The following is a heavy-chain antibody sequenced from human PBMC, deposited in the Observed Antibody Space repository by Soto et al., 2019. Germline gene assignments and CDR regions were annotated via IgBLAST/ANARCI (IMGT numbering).Heavy chain of an antibody. J-gene: IGHJ4*02. CDR3: ASGTGKSDFDY. V-gene: IGHV3-15*01. CDR2: IKSKAEAATR. D-gene: IGHD3-3*01. CDR1: GFTFSDAW. Sequence: XXSLRLSFAASGFTFSDAWMGWVRQAPGKGLEWVGRIKSKAEAATRDFAAPVKGRFAISRDDSKNTVFLQMKSLKIEDSGVYYCASGTGKSDFDYWGLGTLVTVSS.